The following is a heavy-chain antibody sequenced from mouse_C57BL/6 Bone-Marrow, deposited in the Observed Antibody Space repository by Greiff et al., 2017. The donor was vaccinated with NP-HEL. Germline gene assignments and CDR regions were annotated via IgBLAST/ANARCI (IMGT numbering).Heavy chain of an antibody. V-gene: IGHV1-26*01. D-gene: IGHD2-4*01. CDR3: ARWMGDYDDAMDY. CDR2: INPNNGGT. CDR1: GYTFTDYY. Sequence: EVQLHQSGPELVKPGASVKISCKASGYTFTDYYMNWVKQSHGKSLEWIGDINPNNGGTSYNQKFKGKATLTVDKSSSTAYMELRSLTSEDSAVDDCARWMGDYDDAMDYWGQGTSVTVSS. J-gene: IGHJ4*01.